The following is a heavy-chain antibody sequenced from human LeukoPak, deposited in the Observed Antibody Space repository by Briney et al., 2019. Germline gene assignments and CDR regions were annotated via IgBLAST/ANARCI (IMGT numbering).Heavy chain of an antibody. CDR2: ISSSSSYI. Sequence: PGGSLRLSCAASGFTFSSYSMNWVRQAPGKGLEWVSSISSSSSYIYYADSVKGRFTISRDNSKNTLYLQMNSLRAEDTAVYYCARDTLKSSSFYYYYYGMDVWGQGTTVTVSS. D-gene: IGHD6-6*01. CDR1: GFTFSSYS. J-gene: IGHJ6*02. V-gene: IGHV3-21*01. CDR3: ARDTLKSSSFYYYYYGMDV.